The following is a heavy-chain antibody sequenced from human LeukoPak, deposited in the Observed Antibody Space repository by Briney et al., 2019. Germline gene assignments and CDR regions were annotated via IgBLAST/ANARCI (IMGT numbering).Heavy chain of an antibody. V-gene: IGHV3-66*01. Sequence: GGSLRLSCAASGFTVSSNYMSWVRQAPGKGLEWVSVIYSGGSTYYADSVKGRFTISRDNSKNTLYLQMNSLRAEDTAVYYCARAMRIVGATTASDYWGQGTLVTVSS. CDR3: ARAMRIVGATTASDY. J-gene: IGHJ4*02. CDR1: GFTVSSNY. CDR2: IYSGGST. D-gene: IGHD1-26*01.